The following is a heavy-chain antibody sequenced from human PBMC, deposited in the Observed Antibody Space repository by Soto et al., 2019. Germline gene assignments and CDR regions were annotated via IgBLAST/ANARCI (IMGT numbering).Heavy chain of an antibody. J-gene: IGHJ6*02. CDR1: GFTFSTYG. Sequence: QVQLVESGGGVVQPGRSLRLSCAASGFTFSTYGMHWVRQAPGKGLKWVAGISYDGSNKKYADSVKGRITISRDNPKTTLYLQMNGLRTEDTAVYYCAKDLYTSRGWGFYSYGLDVWGQGTTVIVSS. CDR3: AKDLYTSRGWGFYSYGLDV. CDR2: ISYDGSNK. D-gene: IGHD1-1*01. V-gene: IGHV3-30*18.